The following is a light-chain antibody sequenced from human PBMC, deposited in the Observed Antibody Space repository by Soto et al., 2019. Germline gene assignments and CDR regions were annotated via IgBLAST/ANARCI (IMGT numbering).Light chain of an antibody. CDR2: GAS. CDR1: QSVSSN. V-gene: IGKV3-20*01. J-gene: IGKJ1*01. CDR3: QQYGSSPLWT. Sequence: EIVMTQSPATLSVSPGERATLSCRASQSVSSNLAWYQQKPGQAPRLLIYGASSRATGIPDRFSGGGSGTDFTLTISRLEPEDFAVYYCQQYGSSPLWTFGQGTKV.